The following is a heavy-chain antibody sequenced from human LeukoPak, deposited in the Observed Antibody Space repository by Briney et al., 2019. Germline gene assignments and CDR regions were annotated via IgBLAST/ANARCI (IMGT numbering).Heavy chain of an antibody. J-gene: IGHJ4*02. CDR2: ISRSSVTI. CDR1: GFTFTTYS. CDR3: AKTYSSGWYLDY. D-gene: IGHD6-19*01. Sequence: GGSLRLSCAASGFTFTTYSMNWVRQAPGKGLEWVSYISRSSVTIYYADSVKGRFTISRDNAKNSLYLQMNSQRVEDTAVYYCAKTYSSGWYLDYWGQGTLVTVSS. V-gene: IGHV3-48*01.